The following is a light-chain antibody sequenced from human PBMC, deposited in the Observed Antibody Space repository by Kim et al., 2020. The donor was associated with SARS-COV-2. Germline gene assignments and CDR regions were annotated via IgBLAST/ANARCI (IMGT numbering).Light chain of an antibody. CDR3: NSRESSANHWM. CDR1: SLRSYY. Sequence: ALGKTVRNTCQGDSLRSYYASWYQQKPGQAPVLVIYGKNNRPSGIPDRFSGSYSGNTASLTITAAQAEDEADYYCNSRESSANHWMFGGGTQLTVL. V-gene: IGLV3-19*01. CDR2: GKN. J-gene: IGLJ3*02.